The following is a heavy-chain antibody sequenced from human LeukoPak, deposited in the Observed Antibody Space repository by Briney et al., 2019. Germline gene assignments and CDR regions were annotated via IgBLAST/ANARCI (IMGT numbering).Heavy chain of an antibody. Sequence: SETLSLTCTVSGGSISSSSYYWGWIRQPPGKGLEWIGYIYHSGSTYYNPSFKSRVTISVDRSKNQFSLKLSSVTAADTAVYYCARADYGDYDLLDPWGQGTLVTVSS. CDR3: ARADYGDYDLLDP. CDR1: GGSISSSSYY. D-gene: IGHD4-17*01. CDR2: IYHSGST. J-gene: IGHJ5*02. V-gene: IGHV4-39*07.